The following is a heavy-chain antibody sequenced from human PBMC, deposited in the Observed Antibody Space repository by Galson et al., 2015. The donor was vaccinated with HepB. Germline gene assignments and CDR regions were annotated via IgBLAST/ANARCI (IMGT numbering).Heavy chain of an antibody. CDR2: IIPILGIA. Sequence: SVKVSCKASGGTFSSYAISWVRQAPGQGLEWMGRIIPILGIANYAQKFQGRVTITADKSTSTAYMELSSLRSEDTAVYYCARVLGSSWSLDYWGQGTLVTVSS. CDR3: ARVLGSSWSLDY. CDR1: GGTFSSYA. D-gene: IGHD6-13*01. V-gene: IGHV1-69*04. J-gene: IGHJ4*02.